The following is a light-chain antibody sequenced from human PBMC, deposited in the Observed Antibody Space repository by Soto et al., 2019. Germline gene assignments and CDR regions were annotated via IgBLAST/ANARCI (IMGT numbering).Light chain of an antibody. V-gene: IGKV3-20*01. CDR1: QSVSSSQ. J-gene: IGKJ5*01. CDR2: GAS. Sequence: DNVFSLSPRAPALPPGAGPPLSFRAGQSVSSSQLAWYQQKPGQAPRLLVYGASSRATGIPERFSGSVSETDFTLSISRLEPEDFAVYYCQHYGNSPLTFGQGTRLEIK. CDR3: QHYGNSPLT.